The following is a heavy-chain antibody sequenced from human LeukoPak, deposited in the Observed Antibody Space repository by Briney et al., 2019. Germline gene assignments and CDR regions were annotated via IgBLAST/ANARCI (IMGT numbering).Heavy chain of an antibody. J-gene: IGHJ3*02. CDR1: GSSISSYY. CDR3: ASAIGGGQRVHAFDI. D-gene: IGHD4-23*01. Sequence: PSETLSLTCTVSGSSISSYYWSWIRQPPGKGLEWIGYIYYSGSTNYNPSLKSRVTISVDTSKNQFSLKLSSVTAADTAVYYCASAIGGGQRVHAFDIWGQGTMVTVSS. V-gene: IGHV4-59*08. CDR2: IYYSGST.